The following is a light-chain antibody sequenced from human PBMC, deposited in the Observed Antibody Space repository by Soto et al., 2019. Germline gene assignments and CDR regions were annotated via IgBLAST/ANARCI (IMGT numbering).Light chain of an antibody. J-gene: IGLJ3*02. CDR3: QTWGTGPWV. Sequence: QSVLTQSPSASASLGASVKLTCTLSSGHSSYAIAWHQQQPEKGPRYLMKVNSDGSHSKGDGIPDRFSGSSSGAERYLTVSRLQSEDEADYYCQTWGTGPWVFGGGTKLTVL. CDR1: SGHSSYA. CDR2: VNSDGSH. V-gene: IGLV4-69*01.